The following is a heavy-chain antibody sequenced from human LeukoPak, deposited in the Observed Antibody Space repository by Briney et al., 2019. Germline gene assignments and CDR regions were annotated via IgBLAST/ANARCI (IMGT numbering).Heavy chain of an antibody. CDR2: IWYDGSNK. J-gene: IGHJ3*02. D-gene: IGHD3-10*01. CDR1: GFTFSSYG. Sequence: PGGSLRLSCAASGFTFSSYGMHWVRQAPGKGLEWVAVIWYDGSNKYYADSVKGRFTISRDNSKNTLYLQMNSLRAEDTAVYYCARLYSGFHSRLAHDAFDIWGQGTMVTVSS. V-gene: IGHV3-33*01. CDR3: ARLYSGFHSRLAHDAFDI.